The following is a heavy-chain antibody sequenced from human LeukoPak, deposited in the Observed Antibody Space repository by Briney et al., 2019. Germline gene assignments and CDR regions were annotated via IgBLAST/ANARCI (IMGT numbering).Heavy chain of an antibody. CDR3: ARRFDI. V-gene: IGHV4-34*01. CDR1: GGSFSGYY. J-gene: IGHJ3*02. CDR2: VNHSGST. Sequence: NPSETLSLTCAVYGGSFSGYYWSWIRQPPGKGLEWIGEVNHSGSTDYNPSLKSRVTISVDTSKNQFSLKLSSVTAADTAVYYCARRFDIWGQGTMVTVSS.